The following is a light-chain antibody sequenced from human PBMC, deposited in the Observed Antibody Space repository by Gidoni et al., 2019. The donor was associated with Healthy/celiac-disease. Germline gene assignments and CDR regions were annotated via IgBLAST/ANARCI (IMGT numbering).Light chain of an antibody. CDR3: SSYTSSSTLVV. J-gene: IGLJ2*01. V-gene: IGLV2-14*03. CDR2: DVS. CDR1: SSDVGGYNY. Sequence: QSALTHPASVSRSPGQSITISCTGTSSDVGGYNYVSWYQKHPGKAPKLMIYDVSNRPSGVSNRFSGCKSGNTASLTISGLQAEDEADYYCSSYTSSSTLVVFGGGTKLTVL.